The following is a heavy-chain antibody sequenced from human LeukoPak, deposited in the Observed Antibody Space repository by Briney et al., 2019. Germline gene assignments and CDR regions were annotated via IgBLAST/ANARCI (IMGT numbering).Heavy chain of an antibody. V-gene: IGHV1-24*01. J-gene: IGHJ6*02. CDR3: ATDPTAGFEDGMDV. Sequence: ASGKVSGKVSGYTLTELAMHWWRHARGKGLEWMGGFDPEDGETIYAQKFQGRVTMTEDTSTDTAYMELSSLRSEDTAVYYCATDPTAGFEDGMDVWGQGTTVTVSS. D-gene: IGHD5-18*01. CDR2: FDPEDGET. CDR1: GYTLTELA.